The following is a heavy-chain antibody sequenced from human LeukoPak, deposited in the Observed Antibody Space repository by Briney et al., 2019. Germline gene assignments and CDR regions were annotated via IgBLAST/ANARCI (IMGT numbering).Heavy chain of an antibody. CDR3: AVAAGDY. CDR2: INPNSDYT. V-gene: IGHV1-2*02. J-gene: IGHJ4*02. D-gene: IGHD2-15*01. Sequence: ASVKVSCKASGYTFTDYYIHWVRQAPGQGLEWMGWINPNSDYTFYAQKFQGRVTLTRDTSISTVYMELPTLTSDDTALYYCAVAAGDYWGQGTLVSVSS. CDR1: GYTFTDYY.